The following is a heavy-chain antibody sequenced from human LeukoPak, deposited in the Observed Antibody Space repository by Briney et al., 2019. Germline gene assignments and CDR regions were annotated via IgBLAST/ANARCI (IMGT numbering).Heavy chain of an antibody. CDR1: GFTFSSYA. J-gene: IGHJ4*02. CDR3: AKDTGRYSSNLFDY. CDR2: ISGSGGST. V-gene: IGHV3-23*01. D-gene: IGHD6-13*01. Sequence: PGGSLRLSRAASGFTFSSYAMSWVRQAPGKGLEWVSAISGSGGSTYYADSVKGRFTISRDNSKNTLYLQMNSLRAEDTAVYYCAKDTGRYSSNLFDYWGQGTLVTVSS.